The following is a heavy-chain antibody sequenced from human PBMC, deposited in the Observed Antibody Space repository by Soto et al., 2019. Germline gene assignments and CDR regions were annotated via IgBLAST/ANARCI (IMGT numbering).Heavy chain of an antibody. CDR2: IYHSGST. J-gene: IGHJ3*02. CDR3: ARRPKTPDAFDI. Sequence: SETLSLTCAVSSGSISSSNWWSWVRQPPGKGLEWIGEIYHSGSTNYNPSLKSRVTISVDKSKNQFSLKLSSVTAADTAVYYCARRPKTPDAFDIWGQGTMVTVSS. D-gene: IGHD6-6*01. CDR1: SGSISSSNW. V-gene: IGHV4-4*02.